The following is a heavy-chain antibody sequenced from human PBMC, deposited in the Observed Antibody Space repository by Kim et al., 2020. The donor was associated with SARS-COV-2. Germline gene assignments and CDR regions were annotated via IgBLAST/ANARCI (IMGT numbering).Heavy chain of an antibody. CDR3: ARISKDLCAIVHY. J-gene: IGHJ1*01. CDR1: GGSISGYY. D-gene: IGHD3-16*02. CDR2: IYFSGSN. V-gene: IGHV4-59*01. Sequence: SETLSLTCTVSGGSISGYYWGWIRQPPGKGPEWIGYIYFSGSNNNNPSLKSRVTMPVDTSKNQFSLKLTSVTAADTAVYYCARISKDLCAIVHYWGQGAL.